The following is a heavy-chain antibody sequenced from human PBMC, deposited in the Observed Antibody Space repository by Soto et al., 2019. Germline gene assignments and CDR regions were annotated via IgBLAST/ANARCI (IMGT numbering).Heavy chain of an antibody. V-gene: IGHV3-21*01. CDR1: GFTFSSYS. CDR2: ISSSSSYI. J-gene: IGHJ5*02. Sequence: GGSLRLSCAASGFTFSSYSMNWVRQAPGKGLEWVSSISSSSSYIYYADSVKGRFTISRDNAKNSLYLQMNSLRAEDTAVYYCARDWRSGVVAATIWFDPWGQGTLVTVSS. CDR3: ARDWRSGVVAATIWFDP. D-gene: IGHD2-15*01.